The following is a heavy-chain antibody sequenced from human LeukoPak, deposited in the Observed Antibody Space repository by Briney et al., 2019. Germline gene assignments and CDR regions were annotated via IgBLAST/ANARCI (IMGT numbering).Heavy chain of an antibody. D-gene: IGHD3-22*01. CDR1: GFTVSSNY. J-gene: IGHJ4*02. V-gene: IGHV3-53*01. CDR3: ARLLYYYDSSIYQRYFDY. CDR2: IYSGGNT. Sequence: GSLRLSCAASGFTVSSNYMNWVRQAPGKGLEWVSIIYSGGNTHYADSVKGRFTISRDNSQNTLYLQMNSLRPEDTAVYYCARLLYYYDSSIYQRYFDYWGQGTLVTVSS.